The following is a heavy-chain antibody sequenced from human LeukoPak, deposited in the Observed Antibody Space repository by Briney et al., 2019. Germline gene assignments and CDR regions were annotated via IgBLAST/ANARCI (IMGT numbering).Heavy chain of an antibody. CDR2: IYSGGST. D-gene: IGHD6-13*01. J-gene: IGHJ5*02. V-gene: IGHV3-53*01. CDR1: GLTVSSNC. Sequence: GGSLRLSCAASGLTVSSNCMSWVRQAPGKGLEWVSLIYSGGSTYYADSVKGRFTISRDNAKNSLYLQMNSLRAEDTAVYYCARVEEAAAFNPWGQGTLVTVSS. CDR3: ARVEEAAAFNP.